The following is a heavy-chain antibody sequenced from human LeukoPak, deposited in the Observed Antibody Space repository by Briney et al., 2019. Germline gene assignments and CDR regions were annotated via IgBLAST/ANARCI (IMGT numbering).Heavy chain of an antibody. D-gene: IGHD1-26*01. CDR1: GFTFSSYA. CDR3: AKSWAYSGSPTD. CDR2: ISGSGGGT. Sequence: GGSLRLSCAASGFTFSSYAMSWVRQAPGKGLEWVSAISGSGGGTYYADSVKGRFTISRDNSKNTLYLQMNSLRAEDTAVYYCAKSWAYSGSPTDWGQGTLVTVSS. J-gene: IGHJ4*02. V-gene: IGHV3-23*01.